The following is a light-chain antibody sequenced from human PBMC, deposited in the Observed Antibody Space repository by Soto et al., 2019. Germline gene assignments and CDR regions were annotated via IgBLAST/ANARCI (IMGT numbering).Light chain of an antibody. Sequence: DIVMTQSPEYLAVSLGERATINCKSSQNVLYSSNNRNLIAWYQQKPGQPPKLLIYWASTRESGVPDRFSGSGSGRDFTLTISSLQAEDGAVDYCQQYYSPPRYTFGQGTRLEIK. V-gene: IGKV4-1*01. CDR2: WAS. CDR3: QQYYSPPRYT. J-gene: IGKJ2*01. CDR1: QNVLYSSNNRNL.